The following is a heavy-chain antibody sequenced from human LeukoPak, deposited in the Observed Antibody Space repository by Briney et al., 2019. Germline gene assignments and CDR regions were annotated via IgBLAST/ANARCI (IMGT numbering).Heavy chain of an antibody. CDR3: ARVKRDYYDSSGYYLDY. V-gene: IGHV3-11*04. J-gene: IGHJ4*02. D-gene: IGHD3-22*01. CDR2: ISRSGSTK. CDR1: GFTFSDYN. Sequence: PGGSLRLSCAASGFTFSDYNMRWIRQAPGKGLEWVSSISRSGSTKYYADSVKGRFTISRDNAKNSLFLQMNSLRAEDTAVYYCARVKRDYYDSSGYYLDYWGQGTLVTVSS.